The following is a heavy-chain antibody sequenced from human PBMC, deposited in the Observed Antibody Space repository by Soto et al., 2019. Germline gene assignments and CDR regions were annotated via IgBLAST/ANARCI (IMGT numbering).Heavy chain of an antibody. CDR2: ISSSGSTI. CDR1: GYTLSDYY. D-gene: IGHD2-21*01. V-gene: IGHV3-11*01. J-gene: IGHJ3*02. Sequence: QVQLEESGGGLVKPGGSLRLSCAASGYTLSDYYMSWIRQAPGKGLEWVSYISSSGSTIYYADSVKGRFTISRDNAKNSLYLQMNSLRAEDTAVYYCARDRRPIVVAPEGAFDIWGQGTMVTVSS. CDR3: ARDRRPIVVAPEGAFDI.